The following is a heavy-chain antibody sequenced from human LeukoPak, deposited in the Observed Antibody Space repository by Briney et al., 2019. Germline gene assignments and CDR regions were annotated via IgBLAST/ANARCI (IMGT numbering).Heavy chain of an antibody. CDR2: IYTSGIT. J-gene: IGHJ6*02. Sequence: SETLSLTCTVSGGSISSYFWSWIRQPPGKGLEWIGRIYTSGITNYNPSLKSRVTMSVDTSKNQFSLKLSSVTAADTAVYYCARDLGPECSSTRCYALDVWGQGTTVTVSS. CDR1: GGSISSYF. CDR3: ARDLGPECSSTRCYALDV. V-gene: IGHV4-4*07. D-gene: IGHD2-2*01.